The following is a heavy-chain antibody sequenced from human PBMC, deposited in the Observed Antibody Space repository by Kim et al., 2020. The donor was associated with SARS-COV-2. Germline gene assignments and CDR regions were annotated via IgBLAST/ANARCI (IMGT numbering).Heavy chain of an antibody. J-gene: IGHJ4*02. Sequence: YYRGRTNYNPSLQRRVPISVDTSKNQVSLELSSVTAADTAVYYCARDFAFWGQGTLVTVSS. CDR2: YYRGRT. CDR3: ARDFAF. V-gene: IGHV4-59*01.